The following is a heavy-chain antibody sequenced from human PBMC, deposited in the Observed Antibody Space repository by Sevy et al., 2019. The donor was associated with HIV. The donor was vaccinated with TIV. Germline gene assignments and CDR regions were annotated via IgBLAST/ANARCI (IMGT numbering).Heavy chain of an antibody. J-gene: IGHJ4*02. CDR2: IIPIFGTA. CDR1: GGTFSSYA. Sequence: ASVKVSCKASGGTFSSYAISWVRQAPGQGLEWMGGIIPIFGTANYAQKFQGRVTITADESTSTAYMELSSLRSEDTAVYYCAKGASMGANWNFEYYFDYWGQGTLVTVSS. V-gene: IGHV1-69*13. D-gene: IGHD1-7*01. CDR3: AKGASMGANWNFEYYFDY.